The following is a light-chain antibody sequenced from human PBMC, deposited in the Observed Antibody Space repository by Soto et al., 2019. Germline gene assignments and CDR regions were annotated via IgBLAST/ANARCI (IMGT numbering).Light chain of an antibody. V-gene: IGKV1D-8*03. CDR1: QGISSY. CDR2: AAS. J-gene: IGKJ1*01. CDR3: QQSYATPRT. Sequence: VIWMTQSPSLLSASTGDRVTISCRMSQGISSYLAWYQQKPGTAPNLLISAASSLQSGVPSRFSGTGSGTEFTLTISSLQPEDFATYFCQQSYATPRTFGQGTKVDIK.